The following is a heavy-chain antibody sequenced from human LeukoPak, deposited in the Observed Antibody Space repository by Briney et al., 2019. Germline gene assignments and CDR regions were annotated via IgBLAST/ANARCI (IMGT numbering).Heavy chain of an antibody. CDR1: GFTFSSYG. CDR2: ISYDGSNK. D-gene: IGHD4-17*01. Sequence: PGRSLRLSCAASGFTFSSYGMHWVRQAPGKGLEWVAVISYDGSNKYYADSVKGRFTISRDNSKNTLYLQMNSLRAEDTAVYYCAKANGDYVPYYYYSMDVWGQGTTVTVSS. CDR3: AKANGDYVPYYYYSMDV. V-gene: IGHV3-30*18. J-gene: IGHJ6*02.